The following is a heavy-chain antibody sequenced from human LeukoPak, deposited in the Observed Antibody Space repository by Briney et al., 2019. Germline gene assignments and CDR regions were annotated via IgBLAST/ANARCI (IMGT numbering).Heavy chain of an antibody. CDR3: ATGGPWDLLKY. Sequence: ASVKVFCKVSGDTLTELSTHWVRQAPGKGLEWMGGFDPEHGEMIYAQKLQGRVTMTEDRSTDTAYMELSSLRSEDTAVYYCATGGPWDLLKYWGQGTLVTVSS. D-gene: IGHD3-9*01. CDR2: FDPEHGEM. J-gene: IGHJ4*02. V-gene: IGHV1-24*01. CDR1: GDTLTELS.